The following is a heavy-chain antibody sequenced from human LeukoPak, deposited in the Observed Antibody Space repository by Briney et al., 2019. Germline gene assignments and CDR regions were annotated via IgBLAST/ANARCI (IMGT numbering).Heavy chain of an antibody. CDR3: ARDPPYYDILTGYYNAGYDYFDY. Sequence: GASVKVSCKASGYTFTGYYMHWVRQAPGQGLEWMGWINPNSGGTNYAQKFQGRVTMTRDTSISTAYMELSRLRSDDTAVYYCARDPPYYDILTGYYNAGYDYFDYWGQGTLVTVSS. D-gene: IGHD3-9*01. CDR1: GYTFTGYY. V-gene: IGHV1-2*02. J-gene: IGHJ4*02. CDR2: INPNSGGT.